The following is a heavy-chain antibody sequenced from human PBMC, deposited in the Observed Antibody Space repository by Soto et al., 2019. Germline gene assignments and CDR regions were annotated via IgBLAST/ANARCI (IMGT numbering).Heavy chain of an antibody. D-gene: IGHD3-10*01. V-gene: IGHV4-31*03. CDR3: ARGITMVRGVIHSSYFDD. CDR1: GGSISSGGYY. J-gene: IGHJ4*02. Sequence: QVQLQESGPGLVKPSQTLSLTCTVSGGSISSGGYYWSWIRQHPGKGLEWIGYIYYSGSTYYNPSVRSRVTISVDTSKHQLSVKLSSVTAADTGVYYCARGITMVRGVIHSSYFDDWGQGTLVTVCS. CDR2: IYYSGST.